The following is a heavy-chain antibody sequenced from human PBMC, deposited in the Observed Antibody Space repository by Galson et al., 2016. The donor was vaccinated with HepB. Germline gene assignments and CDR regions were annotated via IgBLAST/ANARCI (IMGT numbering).Heavy chain of an antibody. CDR3: VREMSTGEIDDGFDI. CDR2: IWYDGSNE. CDR1: GFPFGSYG. V-gene: IGHV3-33*01. Sequence: SLRLSCAASGFPFGSYGMHWVRQAPGKGLEWVAIIWYDGSNENYADSVKGRFSISRDNSKKTLSLQMNSLRAEDTAVYYWVREMSTGEIDDGFDIWGQGTMVTVSS. D-gene: IGHD5/OR15-5a*01. J-gene: IGHJ3*02.